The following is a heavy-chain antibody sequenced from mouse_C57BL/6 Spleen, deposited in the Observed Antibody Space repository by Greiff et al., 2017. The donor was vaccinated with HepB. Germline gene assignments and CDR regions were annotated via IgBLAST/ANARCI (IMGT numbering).Heavy chain of an antibody. CDR1: GYTFTSYW. CDR2: IYPGSGST. J-gene: IGHJ2*01. Sequence: QVQLKQSGAELVKPGASVKMSCKASGYTFTSYWITWVKQRPGQGLEWIGDIYPGSGSTNYNEKFKSKATLTVDTSSSTAYMQLSSLTSEDSAVDYFARYYYGSGYFDYWGQGTTLTVSS. V-gene: IGHV1-55*01. D-gene: IGHD1-1*01. CDR3: ARYYYGSGYFDY.